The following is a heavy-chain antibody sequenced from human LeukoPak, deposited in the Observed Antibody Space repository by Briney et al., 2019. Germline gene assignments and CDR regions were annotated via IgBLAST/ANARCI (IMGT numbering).Heavy chain of an antibody. J-gene: IGHJ4*02. V-gene: IGHV3-21*04. CDR1: GFTFSSYS. CDR3: AKAPVTTCRGAYCYPFDY. Sequence: GGSLRLSCAASGFTFSSYSMNCVRQAPGKGLEWVSSISSSSNYIYYADSVKGRFTISRDSSKNTLFLQMNRLRPEDAAVYYCAKAPVTTCRGAYCYPFDYWGQGTLVTVSS. CDR2: ISSSSNYI. D-gene: IGHD2-21*01.